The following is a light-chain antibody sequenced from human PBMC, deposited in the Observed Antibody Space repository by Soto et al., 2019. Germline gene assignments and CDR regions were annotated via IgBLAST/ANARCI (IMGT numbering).Light chain of an antibody. CDR2: AAS. Sequence: DIQMTQSPSFLSPSIGDRVTITGRASQTSTDYLNWYRHKPWKAPEVLIYAASILQGGAPSRFRARGSGTDFTLTISSLQPEDVPTYYCQQSYGSPRTFGQGTKLQIQ. CDR3: QQSYGSPRT. J-gene: IGKJ2*01. CDR1: QTSTDY. V-gene: IGKV1-39*01.